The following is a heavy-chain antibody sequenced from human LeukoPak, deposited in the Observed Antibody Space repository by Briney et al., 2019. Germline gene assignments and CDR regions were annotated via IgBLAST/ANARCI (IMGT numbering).Heavy chain of an antibody. CDR1: GYTFTGYY. D-gene: IGHD3-16*01. CDR3: ARVNLRWFDP. Sequence: GASVKVSCKASGYTFTGYYMNWVRQAPGQGLEWMGWISADNGNTYYTQKFQGRVTFTTDTSTSTAYMELRSLRSDDTAVYYCARVNLRWFDPWGQGTLVTVSS. J-gene: IGHJ5*02. CDR2: ISADNGNT. V-gene: IGHV1-18*04.